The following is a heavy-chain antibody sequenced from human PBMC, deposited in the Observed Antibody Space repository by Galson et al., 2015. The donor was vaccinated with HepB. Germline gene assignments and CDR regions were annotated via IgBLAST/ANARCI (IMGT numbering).Heavy chain of an antibody. J-gene: IGHJ6*03. CDR1: GFTFSSCA. Sequence: SLRLSCAASGFTFSSCAMHWVRQAPGKGLEWVAVISYDGSNKYYADSVKGRFTISRDNSKNTLYLQMNSLRAEDTAVYYCARDGQTYYYYMDVWGKGTTVTVSS. CDR2: ISYDGSNK. V-gene: IGHV3-30-3*01. CDR3: ARDGQTYYYYMDV.